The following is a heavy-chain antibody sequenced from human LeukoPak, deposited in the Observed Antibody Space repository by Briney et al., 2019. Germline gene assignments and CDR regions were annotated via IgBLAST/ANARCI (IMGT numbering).Heavy chain of an antibody. CDR3: ARGSRSGDY. CDR2: MNPNSGNT. V-gene: IGHV1-8*02. D-gene: IGHD3-10*01. J-gene: IGHJ4*02. Sequence: ASVKVSCKASGYTFTSYGISWVRQAPGQGLEWMGWMNPNSGNTGYAQKFQGRVTMTRSISTSTAYMELSSLRSEDTAVYYCARGSRSGDYWGQGTQVTVSS. CDR1: GYTFTSYG.